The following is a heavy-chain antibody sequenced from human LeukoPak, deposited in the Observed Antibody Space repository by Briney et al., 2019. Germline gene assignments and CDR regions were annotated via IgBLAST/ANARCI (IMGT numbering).Heavy chain of an antibody. J-gene: IGHJ4*02. Sequence: SETLSLTCTVSGGSISSGSYYWSWIRQPAGKGLEWIGHIYTSGSTNYNPSLKSRVTISIDTSKNQFSLKLSSVTAADTAVYYCARDLYSHNLDAEYWGQGTLVTVSS. D-gene: IGHD5-18*01. CDR1: GGSISSGSYY. V-gene: IGHV4-61*09. CDR3: ARDLYSHNLDAEY. CDR2: IYTSGST.